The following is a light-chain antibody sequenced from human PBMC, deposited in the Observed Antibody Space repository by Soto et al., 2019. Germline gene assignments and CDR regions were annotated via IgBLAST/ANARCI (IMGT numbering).Light chain of an antibody. V-gene: IGKV3-15*01. CDR3: QQYNNWPRT. J-gene: IGKJ1*01. CDR1: QRVSID. Sequence: EKGVTHSAATLSVSTGERATLSCRATQRVSIDLAWYQQTPGQAPSLLIYGASTRATGIPVRFSGSASGTEFTLTISSLQSEDFAVYYCQQYNNWPRTFGHGTKVDIK. CDR2: GAS.